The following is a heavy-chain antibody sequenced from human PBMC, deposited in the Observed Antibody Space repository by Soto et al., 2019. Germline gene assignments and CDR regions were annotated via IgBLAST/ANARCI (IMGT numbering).Heavy chain of an antibody. CDR3: AREGRLSNYYYYGMDV. Sequence: SATLSLTCTVSGGSISSYYWSWIRQPPGKGLEWIGYIYYSGSTNYNPSLKSRVTISVDTSKNQFSLKLSSVTAADTALYYCAREGRLSNYYYYGMDVWGQGTTVTVSS. CDR1: GGSISSYY. D-gene: IGHD2-15*01. V-gene: IGHV4-59*01. CDR2: IYYSGST. J-gene: IGHJ6*02.